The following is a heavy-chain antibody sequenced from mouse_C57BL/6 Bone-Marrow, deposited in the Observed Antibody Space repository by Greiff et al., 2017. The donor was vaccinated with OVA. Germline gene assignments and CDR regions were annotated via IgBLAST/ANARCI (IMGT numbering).Heavy chain of an antibody. J-gene: IGHJ2*01. CDR1: GYTFTDYY. D-gene: IGHD2-5*01. CDR2: INPNNGGT. CDR3: AREGDSNYFDD. Sequence: VQLQQSGPELVKPGASVKISCKASGYTFTDYYMNWVKQSHGKSLEWIGDINPNNGGTSYNQKFKGKATLTVDKSSSTAYMELRSLTSEDSAVYYCAREGDSNYFDDWGQGTTLTVSS. V-gene: IGHV1-26*01.